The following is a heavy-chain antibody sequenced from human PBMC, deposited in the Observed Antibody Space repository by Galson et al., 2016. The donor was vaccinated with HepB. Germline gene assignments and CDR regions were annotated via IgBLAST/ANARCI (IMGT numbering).Heavy chain of an antibody. CDR1: GFPFSSYS. CDR2: ISGSYYT. Sequence: SLRLSCAASGFPFSSYSMNWVRQAPGKGLEWVSSISGSYYTNYADSEKGRFTISRDNAKNSVYLQINSLRAEDTAVYYCASDTLVVSRGVIFYMDVWGKGTTVTVAS. CDR3: ASDTLVVSRGVIFYMDV. V-gene: IGHV3-21*01. J-gene: IGHJ6*03. D-gene: IGHD3-10*01.